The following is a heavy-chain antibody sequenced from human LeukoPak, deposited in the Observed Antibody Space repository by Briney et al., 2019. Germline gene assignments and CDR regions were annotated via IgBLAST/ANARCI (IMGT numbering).Heavy chain of an antibody. CDR1: GFTFSSYG. CDR3: AKDRGIFADDSRGFFDY. V-gene: IGHV3-23*01. D-gene: IGHD3-22*01. CDR2: ISGSGGST. Sequence: PGGSLRLSCAASGFTFSSYGMSWVRQAPGKGLEWVSAISGSGGSTYYADSVKGRFTISRDNSKNTLYLQMNSLRAEDTAVYYCAKDRGIFADDSRGFFDYWGQGTLVTVSS. J-gene: IGHJ4*02.